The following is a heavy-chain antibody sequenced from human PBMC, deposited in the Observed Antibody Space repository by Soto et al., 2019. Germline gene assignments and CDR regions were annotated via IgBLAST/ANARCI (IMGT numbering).Heavy chain of an antibody. J-gene: IGHJ6*02. CDR3: ARRGYSYGPYYYYYGMDV. D-gene: IGHD5-18*01. V-gene: IGHV5-51*01. Sequence: PGESLKISCKGSGYSFTSYWIGWVRQMPGKGLEWMGIIYPGDSDTRYSPSFQGQVTISADKSISTAYLQWSSLKASDTAMYYCARRGYSYGPYYYYYGMDVWGQGTTVTVSS. CDR2: IYPGDSDT. CDR1: GYSFTSYW.